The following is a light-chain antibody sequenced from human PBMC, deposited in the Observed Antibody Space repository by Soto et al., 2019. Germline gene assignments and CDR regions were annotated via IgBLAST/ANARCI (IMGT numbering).Light chain of an antibody. CDR2: EVS. CDR1: SSDVGGYNH. V-gene: IGLV2-8*01. CDR3: SSYAGSNNFVV. Sequence: QSALTQPASVSDSPGQSITISCTGTSSDVGGYNHVSWYQQHPGKAPKLMIYEVSKRPTGVPDRFSGSKSGKTASLTVSGLQAEDEADYYCSSYAGSNNFVVFGGGTKLTVL. J-gene: IGLJ2*01.